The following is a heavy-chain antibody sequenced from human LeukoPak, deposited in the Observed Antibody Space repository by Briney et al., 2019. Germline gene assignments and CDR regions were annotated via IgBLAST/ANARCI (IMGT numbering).Heavy chain of an antibody. Sequence: SQTLSLTCAVSGDSIGRGSYYWSWIRQPPGKGLESIGCIYYSGNTNYNPSLKSRVTISIDTSKNQFSLKLTSVTAADTAVYYCARGGTPTFDIWGQGTMVTVSS. CDR2: IYYSGNT. V-gene: IGHV4-61*01. D-gene: IGHD1-1*01. CDR1: GDSIGRGSYY. J-gene: IGHJ3*02. CDR3: ARGGTPTFDI.